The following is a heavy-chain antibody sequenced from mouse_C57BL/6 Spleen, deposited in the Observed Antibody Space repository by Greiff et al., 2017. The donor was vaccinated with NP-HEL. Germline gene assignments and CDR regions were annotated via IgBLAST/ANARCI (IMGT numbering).Heavy chain of an antibody. CDR2: ISCGSSTI. CDR3: ARGNYGAMDY. V-gene: IGHV5-17*01. CDR1: GFTFSDYG. D-gene: IGHD2-1*01. J-gene: IGHJ4*01. Sequence: EVHLVESGGGLVKPGGSLKLSCAASGFTFSDYGMHWVRQAPEKGLEWVAYISCGSSTIYYADTVKGRFTISRDNAKNTLFLQITSLRSEDTAMYYCARGNYGAMDYWGQGTSVTVSS.